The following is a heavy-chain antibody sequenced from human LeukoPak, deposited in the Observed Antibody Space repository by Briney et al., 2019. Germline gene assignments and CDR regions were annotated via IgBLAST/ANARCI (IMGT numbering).Heavy chain of an antibody. D-gene: IGHD4-17*01. Sequence: ASVKVSCKASGGTFSSYAISWVRQAPGQGLEWMGGIIPIFGTANYEQKFQGRVTITTDESTSTAYMELSSLRSEDTAVYYCARVTVTTTIEHYWGQGTLVTVSS. V-gene: IGHV1-69*05. J-gene: IGHJ4*02. CDR2: IIPIFGTA. CDR1: GGTFSSYA. CDR3: ARVTVTTTIEHY.